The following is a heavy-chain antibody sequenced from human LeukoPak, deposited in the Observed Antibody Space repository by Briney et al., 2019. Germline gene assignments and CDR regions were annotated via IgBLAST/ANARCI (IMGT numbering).Heavy chain of an antibody. J-gene: IGHJ4*02. CDR3: ARVAYDSSGYEVDY. CDR1: GYTFTGYY. Sequence: GASVKVSCKASGYTFTGYYMHWVRQAPGQGLEWMGWINPNSGGTNYAPKFQGRVTMTRDTSISTAYMELSRLRSDDTAVYYCARVAYDSSGYEVDYWGQGTLVTVSS. CDR2: INPNSGGT. D-gene: IGHD3-22*01. V-gene: IGHV1-2*02.